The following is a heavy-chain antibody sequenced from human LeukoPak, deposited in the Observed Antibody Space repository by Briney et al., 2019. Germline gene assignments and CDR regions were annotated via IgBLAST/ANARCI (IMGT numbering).Heavy chain of an antibody. CDR1: GLSFSNYA. J-gene: IGHJ5*02. D-gene: IGHD2-21*02. CDR3: ARDPRPPYCGGDCYSFWFDP. Sequence: GASLRLSCSASGLSFSNYAMTWVRQAPGKGLEWVAVISYDGSNKYYADSVKGRFTISRDNSKNTLYLQMNSLRAEDTAVYYCARDPRPPYCGGDCYSFWFDPWGQGTLVTVSS. CDR2: ISYDGSNK. V-gene: IGHV3-30-3*01.